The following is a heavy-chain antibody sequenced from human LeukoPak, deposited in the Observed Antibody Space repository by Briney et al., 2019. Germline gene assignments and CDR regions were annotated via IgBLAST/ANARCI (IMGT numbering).Heavy chain of an antibody. Sequence: ASVKVSCQTSGYSFTSYYMHWERPAPGQGLEWMGIINPSGGSTTYAQKFQGRLTMTSDTSTSTVYMELSSLRSEDTAVYYCARSSAYYNEADIWGQGTMFTVSS. CDR2: INPSGGST. CDR1: GYSFTSYY. J-gene: IGHJ3*02. CDR3: ARSSAYYNEADI. D-gene: IGHD1-26*01. V-gene: IGHV1-46*01.